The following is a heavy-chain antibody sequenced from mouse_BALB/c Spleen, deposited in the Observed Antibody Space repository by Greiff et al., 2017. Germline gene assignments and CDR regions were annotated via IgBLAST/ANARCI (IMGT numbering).Heavy chain of an antibody. CDR2: ISYDGSN. D-gene: IGHD1-1*01. CDR1: GYSITSGYY. CDR3: ARADYGSSQAWFAY. J-gene: IGHJ3*01. V-gene: IGHV3-6*02. Sequence: DVQLQESGPGLVKPSQSLSLTCSVTGYSITSGYYWNWIRQFPGNKLEWMGYISYDGSNNYNPSLKNRISITRDTSKNQFFLKLNSVTTEDTATYYCARADYGSSQAWFAYWGQGTLVTVSA.